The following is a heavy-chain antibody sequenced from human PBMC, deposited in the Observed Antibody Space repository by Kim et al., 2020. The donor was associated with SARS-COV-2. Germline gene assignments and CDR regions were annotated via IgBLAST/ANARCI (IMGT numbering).Heavy chain of an antibody. D-gene: IGHD6-13*01. CDR3: ARVRQSSSWDVDY. CDR2: IYHSGST. J-gene: IGHJ4*02. CDR1: RGFISSTHW. V-gene: IGHV4-4*02. Sequence: SETLSLTCAVSRGFISSTHWWTWVRQSPGKGLEWIGEIYHSGSTNYNPSLKSRVTISVDKSKNQFSLKLSSVTAADTAVYYCARVRQSSSWDVDYWGQGTLVTVSS.